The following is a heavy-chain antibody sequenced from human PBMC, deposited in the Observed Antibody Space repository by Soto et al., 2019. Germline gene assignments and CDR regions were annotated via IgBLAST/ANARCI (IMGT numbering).Heavy chain of an antibody. J-gene: IGHJ5*02. V-gene: IGHV4-34*01. CDR2: INHSGST. D-gene: IGHD3-16*01. CDR3: SYDTTSRVWTLGLVHSA. Sequence: QVQLQQWGAGLLKPSETLSLTCAVYGGSFSGYSWNWIRQPPGKGLEWIGGINHSGSTNYNPSLQRRVTISADTSKNQFSLKLSSVTAADTAVYYCSYDTTSRVWTLGLVHSAWGQGTLVTVSS. CDR1: GGSFSGYS.